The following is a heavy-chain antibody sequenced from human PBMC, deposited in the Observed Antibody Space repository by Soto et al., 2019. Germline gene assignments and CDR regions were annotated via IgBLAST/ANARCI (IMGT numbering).Heavy chain of an antibody. CDR2: ISYHGSNK. CDR1: GFTFSSYG. D-gene: IGHD5-18*01. V-gene: IGHV3-30*18. Sequence: QVQLVESGGGVAQPGRSLRLSCAASGFTFSSYGMHWVRQAPGKGLEWVAVISYHGSNKDYADSVKGRFTISRDNSKNTLYLQMNSLRGEDTAVYYCAKDRQLGSSLYYFDYWGQGTLVTVSS. J-gene: IGHJ4*02. CDR3: AKDRQLGSSLYYFDY.